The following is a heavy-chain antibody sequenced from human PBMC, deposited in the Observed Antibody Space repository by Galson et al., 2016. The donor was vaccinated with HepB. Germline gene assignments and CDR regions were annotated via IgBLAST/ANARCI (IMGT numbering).Heavy chain of an antibody. CDR3: ATGPPSYYYDSGGYYSG. Sequence: SLRLSCAASGFTFSDNYMSWIRQAPGKGLEWLSYITSTGSYTNYAGSVKGRFTVSRDNAKNSLYLQMNSLRAEDTAVYYCATGPPSYYYDSGGYYSGWGQGTLVTVSS. D-gene: IGHD3-22*01. CDR2: ITSTGSYT. J-gene: IGHJ4*02. CDR1: GFTFSDNY. V-gene: IGHV3-11*06.